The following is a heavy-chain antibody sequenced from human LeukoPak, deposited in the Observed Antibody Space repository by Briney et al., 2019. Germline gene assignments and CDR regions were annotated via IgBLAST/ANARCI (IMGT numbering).Heavy chain of an antibody. CDR3: ARLGPAPGTFFDY. J-gene: IGHJ4*02. CDR2: IYTSGTT. CDR1: GGSVRRGNYY. V-gene: IGHV4-61*02. D-gene: IGHD6-13*01. Sequence: PSETLSLTCTVSGGSVRRGNYYWTWIRQPAGSGLEWIGRIYTSGTTDYNPSLRTRVTISVDASRNQFSLNLSSVTAADTAVYYCARLGPAPGTFFDYWGQGTLVTVSS.